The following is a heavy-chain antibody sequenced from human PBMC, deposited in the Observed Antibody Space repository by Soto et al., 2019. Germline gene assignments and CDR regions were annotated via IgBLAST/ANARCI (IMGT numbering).Heavy chain of an antibody. D-gene: IGHD3-16*01. J-gene: IGHJ3*02. CDR1: GFTFSSYT. V-gene: IGHV3-21*01. CDR3: ARDRGGDLKAFEI. CDR2: ISSSSSYI. Sequence: EVQLVESGGGLVKPGGSLRLSCAAFGFTFSSYTMNWVRQAPGKGLEWVSSISSSSSYIYYADSVKGRFTISRDNAKTSLSLQMNSLRAEDTAVYYCARDRGGDLKAFEIWGQGTMVTVSS.